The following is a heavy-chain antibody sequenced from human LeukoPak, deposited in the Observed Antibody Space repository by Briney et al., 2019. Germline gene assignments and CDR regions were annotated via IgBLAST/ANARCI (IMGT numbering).Heavy chain of an antibody. CDR2: INHSGST. CDR3: ASSMTTVTTYYFDY. CDR1: GGSFSGYY. J-gene: IGHJ4*02. Sequence: PSETLSLTCAVYGGSFSGYYWSWIRQPPGKGLEWIGEINHSGSTNYNPSLKSRVTISVDTSKNQFSLKLSSVTAADTAVYYCASSMTTVTTYYFDYWGQGTLVTVSS. D-gene: IGHD4-17*01. V-gene: IGHV4-34*01.